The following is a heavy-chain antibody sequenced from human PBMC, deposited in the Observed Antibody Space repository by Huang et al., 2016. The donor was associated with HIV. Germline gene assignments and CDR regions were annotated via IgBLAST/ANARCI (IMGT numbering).Heavy chain of an antibody. V-gene: IGHV4-39*01. CDR2: VYQSGST. J-gene: IGHJ4*02. CDR3: ASQHIGAAATWF. D-gene: IGHD6-13*01. Sequence: QLQLQESGPGQVKPSETLSLTCTVSGDFISSTNYYWGWIRQSPGKGREWVGSVYQSGSTNDNPSRKSRVTLSVDTSRNQFSLRLNSVTAADTAVYYCASQHIGAAATWFWGRGTQVAVSS. CDR1: GDFISSTNYY.